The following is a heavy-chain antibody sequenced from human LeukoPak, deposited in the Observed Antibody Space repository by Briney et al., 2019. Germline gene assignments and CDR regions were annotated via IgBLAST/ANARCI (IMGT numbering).Heavy chain of an antibody. CDR3: ARDALVATAYYYYYYMDV. CDR2: VSSNGGST. J-gene: IGHJ6*03. V-gene: IGHV3-64*01. D-gene: IGHD5-12*01. CDR1: GFTFSSYA. Sequence: PGGSLRLSCAASGFTFSSYAMHWVRQAPGKGLEYVSAVSSNGGSTYYANSVKGRFTISRGNSKNTLYLQMGSLRAEDMAVYYCARDALVATAYYYYYYMDVWGKGTTVTVSS.